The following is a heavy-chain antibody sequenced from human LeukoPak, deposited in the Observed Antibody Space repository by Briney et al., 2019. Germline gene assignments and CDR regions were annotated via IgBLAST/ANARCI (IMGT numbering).Heavy chain of an antibody. CDR3: ARGRIAARPGWFDP. CDR1: GGSISSGSYY. J-gene: IGHJ5*02. Sequence: SSETLSLTCTVSGGSISSGSYYWRWIRQPAGKGLEWIGRIYTSGSTNHNPSLQSRVTISVDTSKTQFSLKLSSVTAADTAVYYCARGRIAARPGWFDPWGQGTLVTVSS. V-gene: IGHV4-61*02. D-gene: IGHD6-6*01. CDR2: IYTSGST.